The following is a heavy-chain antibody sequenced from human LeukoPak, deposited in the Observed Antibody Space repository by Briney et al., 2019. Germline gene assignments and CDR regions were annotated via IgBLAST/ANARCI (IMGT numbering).Heavy chain of an antibody. CDR2: MKEDGSEK. D-gene: IGHD3-10*01. J-gene: IGHJ4*02. V-gene: IGHV3-7*03. Sequence: PGGSLRLSCAASGFTFSDYWMNWVRQAPGKGLEWVANMKEDGSEKYCVDCVKGRFTISRDNAKNSLYLQMNSLRVEDTAVYYCARGPNYSSRSDYFDYWGQGTLVTVSS. CDR1: GFTFSDYW. CDR3: ARGPNYSSRSDYFDY.